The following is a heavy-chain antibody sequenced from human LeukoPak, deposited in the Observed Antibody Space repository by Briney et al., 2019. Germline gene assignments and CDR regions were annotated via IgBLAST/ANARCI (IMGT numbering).Heavy chain of an antibody. Sequence: ASVKVSCKASGYTFTSYDINWVRQATGQGLGWMGWMNPNSGNTGYAQKFQGRVTITRNTSISTAYMELSRLRSDDTAVYYCASPRGRDGYNYGFFDYWGQGTLVTVSS. D-gene: IGHD5-24*01. CDR2: MNPNSGNT. V-gene: IGHV1-8*03. CDR3: ASPRGRDGYNYGFFDY. J-gene: IGHJ4*02. CDR1: GYTFTSYD.